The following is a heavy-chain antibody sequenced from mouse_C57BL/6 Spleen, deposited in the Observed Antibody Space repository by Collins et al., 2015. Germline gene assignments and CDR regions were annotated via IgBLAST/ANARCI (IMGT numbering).Heavy chain of an antibody. J-gene: IGHJ3*01. CDR1: GYTFTSYW. V-gene: IGHV1-61*01. CDR2: IYPSDSET. D-gene: IGHD1-1*01. Sequence: QVQLQQPGAELVRPGSSVKLSCEASGYTFTSYWMDWVKQRPGQGLEWIGNIYPSDSETHYNQKFKDKATLTVDKSSSTAYMQLSSLTSEDSAVYYCARIYYGSSSWFAYWGQGTLVTVSA. CDR3: ARIYYGSSSWFAY.